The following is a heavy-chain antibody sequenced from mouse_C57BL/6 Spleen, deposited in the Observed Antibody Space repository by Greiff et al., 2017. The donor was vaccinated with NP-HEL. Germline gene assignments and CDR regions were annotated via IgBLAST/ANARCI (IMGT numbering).Heavy chain of an antibody. CDR1: GYTFTSYW. CDR2: IDPSDSYT. J-gene: IGHJ4*01. Sequence: QVQLQQSGAELVKPGASVKLSCKASGYTFTSYWMQWVKQRPGQGLEWIGEIDPSDSYTNYNQKFKGKATLTVDTSSSTAYMQLSSLTSKDSAVYVCARGGDAMEYWGKGTTVTVSS. V-gene: IGHV1-50*01. CDR3: ARGGDAMEY.